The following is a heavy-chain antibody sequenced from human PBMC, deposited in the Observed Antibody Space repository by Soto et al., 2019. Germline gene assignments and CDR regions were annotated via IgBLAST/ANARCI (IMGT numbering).Heavy chain of an antibody. V-gene: IGHV3-23*01. D-gene: IGHD6-19*01. J-gene: IGHJ4*02. CDR1: DFRFCENA. CDR3: EKEDTSSGSLDY. Sequence: GESMKISCAASDFRFCENAMSWYRQAPGKGLEWVSVLSDSGATTYYADSPRGRFTISRATSKYTLYLQMKSLRAEDSASYYCEKEDTSSGSLDYWGQGALVTVSS. CDR2: LSDSGATT.